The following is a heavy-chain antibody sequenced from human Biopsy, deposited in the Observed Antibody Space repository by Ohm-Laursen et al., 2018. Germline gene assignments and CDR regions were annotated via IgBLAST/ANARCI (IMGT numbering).Heavy chain of an antibody. D-gene: IGHD3-10*01. J-gene: IGHJ6*02. CDR2: IFYSGTT. V-gene: IGHV4-61*08. CDR3: ARAYYYGAGSFYSPWMEV. Sequence: GTLSLTCTVSGASANTFDFYWAWIRQPPGKGLEWIGYIFYSGTTKYNPSLQRRVRLSLDTANNQFSPTLRSVSAADTATYYCARAYYYGAGSFYSPWMEVWGQGTTVSVS. CDR1: GASANTFDFY.